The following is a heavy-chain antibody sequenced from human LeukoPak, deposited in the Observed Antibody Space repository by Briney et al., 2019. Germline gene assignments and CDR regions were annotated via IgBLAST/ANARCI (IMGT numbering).Heavy chain of an antibody. CDR2: ISGSGGST. CDR1: GFTFSSYA. D-gene: IGHD3-10*01. Sequence: PGGSLRLSCAAPGFTFSSYAMSWVRQAPGKGLEWVSAISGSGGSTYYADSVKGRFTISRDNSKNTLYLQMNSLRAEDTAVYYCAKDPQYYGSGSYYTHWGQGTLVTVS. J-gene: IGHJ4*02. CDR3: AKDPQYYGSGSYYTH. V-gene: IGHV3-23*01.